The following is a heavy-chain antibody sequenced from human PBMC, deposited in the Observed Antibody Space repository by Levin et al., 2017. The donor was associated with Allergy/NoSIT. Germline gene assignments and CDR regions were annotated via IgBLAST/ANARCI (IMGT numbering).Heavy chain of an antibody. CDR1: GFTFSNYG. V-gene: IGHV3-33*01. CDR2: IWSDGTKK. Sequence: GGSLRLSCAASGFTFSNYGMHWLRQAPGKGLEWLAIIWSDGTKKDYVDSVKGRFTISRDNSKNILYVQMDSLRAEDTAVYYCARLIRTGNSFGDDAFDIWGQGTMVTVSS. CDR3: ARLIRTGNSFGDDAFDI. J-gene: IGHJ3*02. D-gene: IGHD4-23*01.